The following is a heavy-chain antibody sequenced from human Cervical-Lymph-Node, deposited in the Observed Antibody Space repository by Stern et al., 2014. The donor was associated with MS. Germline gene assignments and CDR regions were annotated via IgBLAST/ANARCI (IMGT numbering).Heavy chain of an antibody. CDR2: IHDSGST. Sequence: QVQLQESGPGLVKPSETLSLTCTVSGGSVRSGTYYWSWIRQPPGKGLEWSGYIHDSGSTNYNPSLKSRVTISVDTSKKQISLKLRSVTAADTAVYYCARVIDFGDYGEGYYGMDVWGQGTTVTVSS. CDR1: GGSVRSGTYY. CDR3: ARVIDFGDYGEGYYGMDV. J-gene: IGHJ6*02. V-gene: IGHV4-61*01. D-gene: IGHD4-17*01.